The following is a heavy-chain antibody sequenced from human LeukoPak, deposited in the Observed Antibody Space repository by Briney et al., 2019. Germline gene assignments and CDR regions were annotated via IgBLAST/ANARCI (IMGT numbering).Heavy chain of an antibody. CDR3: ARFKVGSNATQKNAFDV. CDR1: GFTFSNYA. J-gene: IGHJ3*01. Sequence: GGSLRLSCPASGFTFSNYAMHWVRQAPGKGLEWVAVISFDATKEYFGKSVKGRFTISRDNSKSTLFLQMHSLRVEDTALYFCARFKVGSNATQKNAFDVWGRGTVVTVSS. D-gene: IGHD1-26*01. V-gene: IGHV3-30*17. CDR2: ISFDATKE.